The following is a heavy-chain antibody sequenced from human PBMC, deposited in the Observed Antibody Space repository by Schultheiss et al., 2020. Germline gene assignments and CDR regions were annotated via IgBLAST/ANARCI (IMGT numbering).Heavy chain of an antibody. V-gene: IGHV1-18*01. J-gene: IGHJ6*04. Sequence: GGSLRLSCKASGYTFTSYAMNWVRQAPGQGLEWMGWISAYNGNTNYAQKLQGRVTMTTDTSTSTAYMELSSLRSEDTAVYYCAKVPFSPRYPGYYYGMDVWGKGTTGTVSS. CDR2: ISAYNGNT. D-gene: IGHD1-1*01. CDR3: AKVPFSPRYPGYYYGMDV. CDR1: GYTFTSYA.